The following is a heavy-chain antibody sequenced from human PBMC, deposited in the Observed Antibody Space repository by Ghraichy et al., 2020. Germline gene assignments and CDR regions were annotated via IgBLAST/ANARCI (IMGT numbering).Heavy chain of an antibody. V-gene: IGHV3-64D*06. CDR3: AKVQGKKTYYDILTDYFDY. CDR2: ITSNGGYT. D-gene: IGHD3-9*01. J-gene: IGHJ4*02. CDR1: GFTFSNYA. Sequence: GGSLRLSCSASGFTFSNYAMHWVRQAPGNGLEYVSAITSNGGYTYYADSVKGRFTVSRDNSKNTLFLQMSSLRAEDTAVYYCAKVQGKKTYYDILTDYFDYWGQGTLGTVSS.